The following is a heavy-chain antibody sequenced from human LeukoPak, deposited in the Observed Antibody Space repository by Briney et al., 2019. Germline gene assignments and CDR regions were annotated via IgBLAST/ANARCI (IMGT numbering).Heavy chain of an antibody. CDR1: GFTFSSYA. D-gene: IGHD3-16*01. CDR3: AKEGVPFRGYLDV. CDR2: ISVSGSST. V-gene: IGHV3-23*01. J-gene: IGHJ6*03. Sequence: GGSLRLSCAASGFTFSSYAISWVRQAPGKGLDWVSAISVSGSSTYYADSVNGRFTISKDNSLNILYLEMNSLRDDDTAVYYCAKEGVPFRGYLDVWGKGTTVTVS.